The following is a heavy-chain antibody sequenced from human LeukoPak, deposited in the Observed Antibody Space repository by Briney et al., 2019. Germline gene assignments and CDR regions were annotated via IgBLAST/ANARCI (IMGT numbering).Heavy chain of an antibody. Sequence: PGGSLRLSCAASGFTFSTYGMHWVRQAPGKGLEWVALIWYDGSNKHYADSVKGRFTISRGNSKNTLYLQMNSLRAEDTAVYYCARGVGSGWYLSPDYWGQGTLVTVSS. CDR1: GFTFSTYG. CDR2: IWYDGSNK. V-gene: IGHV3-33*01. CDR3: ARGVGSGWYLSPDY. D-gene: IGHD6-19*01. J-gene: IGHJ4*02.